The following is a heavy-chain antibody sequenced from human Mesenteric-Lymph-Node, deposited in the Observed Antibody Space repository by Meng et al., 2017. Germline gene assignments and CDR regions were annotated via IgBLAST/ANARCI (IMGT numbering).Heavy chain of an antibody. V-gene: IGHV4-39*07. D-gene: IGHD2-15*01. J-gene: IGHJ5*02. Sequence: SETLSLTCTVSGGSISSYYWGWIRQPPGKGLEWIGSIYHSGSTYYNPSLKSRVTISVDTSKNQFSLKVTSVTAADTAVYYCARDKGCSGGSCYLPNTNWFDPWGQGTLVTVSS. CDR1: GGSISSYY. CDR2: IYHSGST. CDR3: ARDKGCSGGSCYLPNTNWFDP.